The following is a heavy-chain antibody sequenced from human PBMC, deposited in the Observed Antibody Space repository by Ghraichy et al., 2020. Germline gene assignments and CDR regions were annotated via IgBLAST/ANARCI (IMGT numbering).Heavy chain of an antibody. Sequence: ASVKVSCKASGYTFTGYYMHWVRQAPGQGLEWMGWINPNSGGTNYAQKFQGRVTMTRDTSISTAYMELSRLRSDDTAVYYCAVMPESIAAADNWFDPWGQGTLVTVSS. J-gene: IGHJ5*02. CDR2: INPNSGGT. CDR1: GYTFTGYY. CDR3: AVMPESIAAADNWFDP. V-gene: IGHV1-2*02. D-gene: IGHD6-13*01.